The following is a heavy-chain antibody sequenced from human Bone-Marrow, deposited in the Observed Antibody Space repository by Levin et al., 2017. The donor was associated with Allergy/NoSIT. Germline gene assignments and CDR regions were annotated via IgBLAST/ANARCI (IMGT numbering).Heavy chain of an antibody. CDR1: GTTFNTSS. J-gene: IGHJ4*02. D-gene: IGHD2-21*02. CDR3: AKIGNMVTYYFDV. CDR2: IIPMFRSA. V-gene: IGHV1-69*01. Sequence: KISCKASGTTFNTSSINWVRQAPGQGLEWMGGIIPMFRSANYAHSFQDRVTITADESTTTVHMELSSLRSEDTAMYYCAKIGNMVTYYFDVWGQGTLVTVSS.